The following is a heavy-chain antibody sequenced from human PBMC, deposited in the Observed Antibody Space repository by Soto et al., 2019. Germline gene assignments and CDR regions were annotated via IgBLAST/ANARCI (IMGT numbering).Heavy chain of an antibody. J-gene: IGHJ6*02. D-gene: IGHD3-22*01. CDR2: ISPYNDDT. CDR3: ARGGYYDSSGSRNYHYYGMDV. V-gene: IGHV1-18*01. CDR1: GYTFNSYC. Sequence: ASVKVSCKASGYTFNSYCISWVRQAPGQGLEWLGWISPYNDDTKYAQSLQGRVTMSTDTSSRTAYMHLRSLRSDDTAVYFCARGGYYDSSGSRNYHYYGMDVWGQGTTVTVSS.